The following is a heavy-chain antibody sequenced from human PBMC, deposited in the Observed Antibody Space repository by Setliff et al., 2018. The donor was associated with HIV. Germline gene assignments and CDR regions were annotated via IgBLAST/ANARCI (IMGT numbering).Heavy chain of an antibody. CDR1: GYTLSTYG. Sequence: ASVKVSCKASGYTLSTYGISWVRQAPGQGLEWMGWISAHSGYAKSAQKFQGRVTMDTDTSTNTAYMELKSLRSEDTAVYYCASPMFYDGTVVWGQGTLVTVSS. J-gene: IGHJ4*02. CDR2: ISAHSGYA. D-gene: IGHD3-22*01. V-gene: IGHV1-18*01. CDR3: ASPMFYDGTVV.